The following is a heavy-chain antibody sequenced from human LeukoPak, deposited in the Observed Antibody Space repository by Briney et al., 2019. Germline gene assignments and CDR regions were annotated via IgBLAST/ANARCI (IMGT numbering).Heavy chain of an antibody. CDR3: TNDFDN. Sequence: GGSLRLSCAASGFTFTTYAMSWVRQAPGGGFEWVSISSDSGGTTYYADSVKGRFTISRDNSKNTLYLQMNSLRVDDTAVYYCTNDFDNWGQGTLVTVSS. V-gene: IGHV3-23*01. J-gene: IGHJ4*02. CDR1: GFTFTTYA. CDR2: SSDSGGTT.